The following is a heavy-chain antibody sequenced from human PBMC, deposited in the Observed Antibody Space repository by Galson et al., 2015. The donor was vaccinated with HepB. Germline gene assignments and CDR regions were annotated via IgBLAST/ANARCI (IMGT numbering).Heavy chain of an antibody. V-gene: IGHV3-23*01. Sequence: SLRLSCAASGFTFSSYAMSWVRQAPGKGLEWVSAISGSGGSTYYADPVKGRFTISRDNSKNTLYLQMNSLRAEDTAVYYCAKDRGSGYEPTGWFDPWGQGTLVTVSS. CDR3: AKDRGSGYEPTGWFDP. D-gene: IGHD5-12*01. CDR2: ISGSGGST. J-gene: IGHJ5*02. CDR1: GFTFSSYA.